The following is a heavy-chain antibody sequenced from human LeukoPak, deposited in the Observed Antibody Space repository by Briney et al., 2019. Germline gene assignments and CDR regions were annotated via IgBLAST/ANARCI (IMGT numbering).Heavy chain of an antibody. CDR1: GYTFTGYY. CDR3: ARALSGSYRFDY. V-gene: IGHV1-2*06. D-gene: IGHD1-26*01. J-gene: IGHJ4*02. Sequence: GASVKVSCKASGYTFTGYYMHWVRQAPGQGLEWMGRINPNSGGTNYAQKFQGRVTMTRDTSISTAYMELSRLRSEDTAVYYCARALSGSYRFDYWGQGTLVTVSS. CDR2: INPNSGGT.